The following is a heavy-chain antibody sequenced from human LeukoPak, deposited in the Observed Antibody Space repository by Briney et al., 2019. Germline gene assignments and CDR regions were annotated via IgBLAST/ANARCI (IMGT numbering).Heavy chain of an antibody. V-gene: IGHV1-2*02. CDR1: GYTFTGYY. Sequence: ASVSVSCKASGYTFTGYYMHWVRQAPGQGLEWMGWINPNSGGTNYAQKFQGRGTITRDTSISTAYMELSRLRSDDTAVYYCARGWGSYRSRWFDPWGQGTLVTVSS. J-gene: IGHJ5*02. D-gene: IGHD3-16*02. CDR2: INPNSGGT. CDR3: ARGWGSYRSRWFDP.